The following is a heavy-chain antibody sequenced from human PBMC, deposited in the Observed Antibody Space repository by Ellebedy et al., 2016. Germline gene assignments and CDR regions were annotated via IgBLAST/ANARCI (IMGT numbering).Heavy chain of an antibody. V-gene: IGHV3-21*01. CDR3: ARGGSWELTDFDY. CDR1: GFTFSSYS. Sequence: GGSLRLSXAASGFTFSSYSMNWVRQAPGKGLEWVSSISSSSSYIYYADSVKGRFTISRDNAKNSLYLQMNSLRAEDTAVYYCARGGSWELTDFDYWGQGTLVTVSS. J-gene: IGHJ4*02. CDR2: ISSSSSYI. D-gene: IGHD1-26*01.